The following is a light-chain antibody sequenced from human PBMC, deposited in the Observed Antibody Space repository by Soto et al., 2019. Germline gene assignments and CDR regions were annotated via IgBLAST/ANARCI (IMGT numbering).Light chain of an antibody. CDR2: KAS. V-gene: IGKV1-5*03. J-gene: IGKJ4*01. CDR3: QQYYEFPLT. Sequence: DIQMTQSPSTLSASVGDTVTVTCRASQSVSSWLAWYQQKLGKAPKLLVYKASSLESGVPLRFSGSGSGTEFTLTISRLQSEDFATYYCQQYYEFPLTFGGGTKVDIK. CDR1: QSVSSW.